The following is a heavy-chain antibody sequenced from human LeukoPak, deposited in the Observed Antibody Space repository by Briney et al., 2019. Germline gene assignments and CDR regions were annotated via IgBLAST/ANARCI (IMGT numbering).Heavy chain of an antibody. CDR2: IKQDGSEK. V-gene: IGHV3-7*04. CDR3: ARRIAGENWFDL. J-gene: IGHJ5*02. CDR1: GFTYRRYW. D-gene: IGHD6-13*01. Sequence: PGGSLRLSCVASGFTYRRYWMTWVRQAPGKGREWVANIKQDGSEKYYVDSVKGRFNISRDNVKRSLYLQMNSLRVEDTAVYYCARRIAGENWFDLWGQGTLVTVSS.